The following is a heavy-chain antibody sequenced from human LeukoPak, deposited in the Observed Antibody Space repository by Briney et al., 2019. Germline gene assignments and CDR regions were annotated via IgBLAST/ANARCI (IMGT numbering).Heavy chain of an antibody. J-gene: IGHJ4*02. CDR2: INPNSGGT. CDR1: GYTFTGYY. D-gene: IGHD1-20*01. Sequence: ASVQVSCKASGYTFTGYYMHWVRQAPGQGLEWMGWINPNSGGTNYAQKFQGRITMTRDTSISTAYMEQSRLRSDDTAVDYCASMLCGAYNSTECWGEGTLVTVSS. V-gene: IGHV1-2*02. CDR3: ASMLCGAYNSTEC.